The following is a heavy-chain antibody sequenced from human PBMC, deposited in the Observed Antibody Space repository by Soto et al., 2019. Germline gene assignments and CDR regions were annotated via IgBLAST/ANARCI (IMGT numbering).Heavy chain of an antibody. V-gene: IGHV4-38-2*01. CDR1: CYSISSGYY. Sequence: SQTLCLTCAVSCYSISSGYYLVWLRLPPGKRLEWVGSIYHSGSTYYNPSLRSRVTISVDTPKNQFSLKLSSVTAADTAVYYCSRHTSIPSTRHSSSDP. CDR2: IYHSGST. J-gene: IGHJ5*02. D-gene: IGHD5-18*01. CDR3: SRHTSIPSTRHSSSDP.